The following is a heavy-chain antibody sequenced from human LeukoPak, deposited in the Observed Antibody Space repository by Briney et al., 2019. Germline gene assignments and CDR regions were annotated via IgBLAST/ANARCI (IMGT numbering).Heavy chain of an antibody. Sequence: SETLSLTCAVYGGSFSGYYWSWIRQPAGKGLEWIGRIYTSGSTNYNPSLKSRVTMSVDTSKNQFSLKLSSVTAADTAVYYCARVSSGYYTFDYWGQGTLVTVSS. V-gene: IGHV4-59*10. J-gene: IGHJ4*02. CDR1: GGSFSGYY. CDR2: IYTSGST. CDR3: ARVSSGYYTFDY. D-gene: IGHD3-22*01.